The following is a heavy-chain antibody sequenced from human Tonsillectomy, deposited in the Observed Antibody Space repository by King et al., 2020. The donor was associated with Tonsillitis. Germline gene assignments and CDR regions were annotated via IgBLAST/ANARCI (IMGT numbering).Heavy chain of an antibody. Sequence: VQLQQSGPGLVKPSQTLSLTCAISGDSVSSNSAAWNWIRQSPWRGLEWLGRTYYRSKWYDVYAVSLKSRITINPNTSQNQFSLQLSSVTPEDTAVYYCAKEAAQGAFDIWGQGTVVTVSS. D-gene: IGHD6-13*01. CDR1: GDSVSSNSAA. CDR2: TYYRSKWYD. V-gene: IGHV6-1*01. J-gene: IGHJ3*02. CDR3: AKEAAQGAFDI.